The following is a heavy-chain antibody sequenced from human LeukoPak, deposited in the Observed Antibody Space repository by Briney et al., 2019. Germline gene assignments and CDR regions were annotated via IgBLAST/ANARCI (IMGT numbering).Heavy chain of an antibody. J-gene: IGHJ4*02. CDR3: AEEGDYYYFDY. V-gene: IGHV4-59*04. CDR2: IYYSGST. D-gene: IGHD3-10*01. CDR1: GGSISSYY. Sequence: SETLSLTCTVSGGSISSYYWSWIRQPPGKGLEWIGYIYYSGSTYYNPSLKSRVTISVDTSKNQFSLKLSSVTAADTAVYYCAEEGDYYYFDYWGQGTLVTVSS.